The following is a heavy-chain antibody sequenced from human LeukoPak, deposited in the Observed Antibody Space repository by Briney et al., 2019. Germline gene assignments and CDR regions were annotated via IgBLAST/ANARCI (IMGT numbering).Heavy chain of an antibody. CDR3: VRYCSSTSCYHKDY. Sequence: ASVKVSCKASGYTFTVYYMHWVRQAPGQGLEWMGWINPNSGGTKYAQKFQGRVTMTRDTSISTAYMELSRLRSDDTAVYYCVRYCSSTSCYHKDYWGQGTLVTVSS. CDR2: INPNSGGT. J-gene: IGHJ4*02. V-gene: IGHV1-2*02. D-gene: IGHD2-2*01. CDR1: GYTFTVYY.